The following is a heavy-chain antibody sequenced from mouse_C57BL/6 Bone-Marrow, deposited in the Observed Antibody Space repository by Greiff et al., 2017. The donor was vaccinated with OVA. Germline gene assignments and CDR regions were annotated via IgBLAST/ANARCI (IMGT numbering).Heavy chain of an antibody. CDR1: GYTFTSYW. J-gene: IGHJ1*03. Sequence: QVQLQQPGAELVRPGSSVKLSCKASGYTFTSYWMDWVKQRPGQGLEWIGNIYPSDSETHYNQKFKDKATLTVDKSYSTAYMQRSSLTSEDSAVDYCARDDGYPFDVWGTGTTVTVSS. CDR3: ARDDGYPFDV. CDR2: IYPSDSET. D-gene: IGHD2-3*01. V-gene: IGHV1-61*01.